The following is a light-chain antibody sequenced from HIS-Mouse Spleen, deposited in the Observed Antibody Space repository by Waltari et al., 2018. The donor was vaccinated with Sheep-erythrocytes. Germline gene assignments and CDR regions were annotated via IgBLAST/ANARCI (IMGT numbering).Light chain of an antibody. Sequence: QSALTQPRSVSGSPGQSVTISFTGTSSDVGGYNYVPWYQQHPGKAPKLMIYHVSKRPSGVPDRFAGSKSGNTASLTISGLQAEDEADYYCCSYAGSYNHVFATGTKVTVL. V-gene: IGLV2-11*01. CDR3: CSYAGSYNHV. CDR2: HVS. J-gene: IGLJ1*01. CDR1: SSDVGGYNY.